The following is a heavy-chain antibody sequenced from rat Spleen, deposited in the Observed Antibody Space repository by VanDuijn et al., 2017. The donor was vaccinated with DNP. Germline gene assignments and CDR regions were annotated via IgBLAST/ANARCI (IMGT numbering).Heavy chain of an antibody. CDR2: INKESSTI. CDR3: VRPTTLFSS. Sequence: EVKLVESGGGLVQPGRSLKLSCAVSGFNFNDYWMGWVRQAPGKGLEWIGEINKESSTINYIPSLKDKFTISRDNAQNTLYLQMSKMGSEETTIYYCVRPTTLFSSRGQGVMVTVSS. CDR1: GFNFNDYW. J-gene: IGHJ2*01. D-gene: IGHD1-4*01. V-gene: IGHV4-2*01.